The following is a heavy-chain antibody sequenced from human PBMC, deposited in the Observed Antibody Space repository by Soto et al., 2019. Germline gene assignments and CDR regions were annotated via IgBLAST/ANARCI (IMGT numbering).Heavy chain of an antibody. Sequence: SETLSLTCAVSGGSISSNQYWSWIRQPPGKGLEWSGEINHSGSTNYNPSLKTRVTISVDTSKNQFSLKPSSVTAADTAVYYCARGTDFDYWGQGTLVTVSS. V-gene: IGHV4-34*01. CDR3: ARGTDFDY. J-gene: IGHJ4*02. CDR2: INHSGST. CDR1: GGSISSNQY.